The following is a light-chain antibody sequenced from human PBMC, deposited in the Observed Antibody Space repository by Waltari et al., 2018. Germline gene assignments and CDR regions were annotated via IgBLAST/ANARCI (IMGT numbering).Light chain of an antibody. Sequence: QSALTQPPSVSGSPGQSVTISCTGTSNDVGSYNRVSWYQQPPGTAPKLMIYEVSNRPSGVPDRFSGSKSGNTGSLTISGLQPEDEADYYCNSFTTSTTWVFGGGTRVTVL. V-gene: IGLV2-18*02. J-gene: IGLJ3*02. CDR3: NSFTTSTTWV. CDR1: SNDVGSYNR. CDR2: EVS.